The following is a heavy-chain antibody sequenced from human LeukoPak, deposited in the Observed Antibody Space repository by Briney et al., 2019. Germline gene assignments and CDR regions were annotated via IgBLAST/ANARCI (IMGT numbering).Heavy chain of an antibody. CDR1: GYSISTGYY. CDR2: IYYSGST. V-gene: IGHV4-38-2*02. D-gene: IGHD6-19*01. CDR3: QAGIAVAGTFDY. Sequence: SETLSLTCTVSGYSISTGYYWDWIRQPPGKGLEWIGSIYYSGSTYYNPSLKSRVTISVDTSKNQFSLKLSSVTAADTAVYYCQAGIAVAGTFDYWGQGTLVTVSS. J-gene: IGHJ4*02.